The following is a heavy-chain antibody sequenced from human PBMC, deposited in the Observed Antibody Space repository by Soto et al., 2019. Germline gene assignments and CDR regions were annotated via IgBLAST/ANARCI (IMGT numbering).Heavy chain of an antibody. CDR1: GFILSRYS. CDR3: SRWWAFRDLDY. V-gene: IGHV3-21*01. D-gene: IGHD2-15*01. J-gene: IGHJ4*02. Sequence: GGSLRLSCAVSGFILSRYSMNWVRQAPGKGLEWVSSIGTSGSYIYDTDSVKGRFTISRDNTKDSLYLQMNSLRAEDTAIYYCSRWWAFRDLDYWGQGTPLTGSS. CDR2: IGTSGSYI.